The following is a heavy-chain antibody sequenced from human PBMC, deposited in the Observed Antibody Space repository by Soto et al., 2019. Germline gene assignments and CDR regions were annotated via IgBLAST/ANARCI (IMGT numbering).Heavy chain of an antibody. Sequence: SSETLSLTCTVSGASITQYYWNWIRQSPGKGLEWIVSVSSTGSTVYNPSLTSRVTVSLDTSKNQFSLKLSSVTAADTAVYYCARVRGYSYGPIGYWGQGTLVTVSS. V-gene: IGHV4-4*08. CDR2: VSSTGST. J-gene: IGHJ4*02. CDR1: GASITQYY. CDR3: ARVRGYSYGPIGY. D-gene: IGHD5-18*01.